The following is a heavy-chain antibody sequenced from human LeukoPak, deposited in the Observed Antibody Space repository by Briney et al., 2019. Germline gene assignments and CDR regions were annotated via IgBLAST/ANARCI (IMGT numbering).Heavy chain of an antibody. CDR3: AKDSYDGTDY. Sequence: GGSLRLSCAASGFTFSSYTMRWVRQAPGKGLEWVSDISGSGGIPYYADSVKGRFTISRDNSKNSLYLQMYSLRVEDTAVYYCAKDSYDGTDYWGQGTLVTVSS. CDR1: GFTFSSYT. CDR2: ISGSGGIP. D-gene: IGHD3-16*01. J-gene: IGHJ4*02. V-gene: IGHV3-23*01.